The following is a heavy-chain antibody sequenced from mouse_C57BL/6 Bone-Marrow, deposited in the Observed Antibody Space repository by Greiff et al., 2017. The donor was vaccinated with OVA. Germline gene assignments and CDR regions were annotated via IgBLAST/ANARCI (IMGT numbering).Heavy chain of an antibody. CDR2: ISYDGSN. CDR1: GYSITSGYY. V-gene: IGHV3-6*01. J-gene: IGHJ3*01. Sequence: EVQVVESGPGLVKPSQSLSLTCSVTGYSITSGYYWNWIRQFPGNKLEWMGYISYDGSNNYNPSLKNRISITRDTSKNTFFLKLNSVTTEDTATYYCARGEYSRGFAYWGRGTLVTVSA. CDR3: ARGEYSRGFAY. D-gene: IGHD5-2*01.